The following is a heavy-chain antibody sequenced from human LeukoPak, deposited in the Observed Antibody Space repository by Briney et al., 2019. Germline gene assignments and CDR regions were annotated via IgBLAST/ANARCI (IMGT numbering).Heavy chain of an antibody. D-gene: IGHD2-21*01. CDR3: ARERQDTILHSGAFDI. V-gene: IGHV3-30-3*01. Sequence: GGFLRLSCAASGFTFSTYFMHRVRQAPGKGLEWVADIASDGSHTFYVESVKGRFTISRDNSKNTLYLQMNSLRAEDTAVYFCARERQDTILHSGAFDIWGQGTMVTVSS. J-gene: IGHJ3*02. CDR2: IASDGSHT. CDR1: GFTFSTYF.